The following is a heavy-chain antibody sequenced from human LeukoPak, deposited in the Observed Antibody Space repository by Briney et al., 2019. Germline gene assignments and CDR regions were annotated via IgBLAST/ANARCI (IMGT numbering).Heavy chain of an antibody. V-gene: IGHV3-23*01. CDR3: AKPIDTGRYEFDY. CDR2: ITGSSGKT. CDR1: GFTFSSYA. D-gene: IGHD3-10*01. J-gene: IGHJ4*02. Sequence: PGGSLRLSCAASGFTFSSYAMSWVRQAPGKGLEWVSLITGSSGKTYYADSVKGRFTISRDNSKNTLYLQMNSLRAEDTAVYYCAKPIDTGRYEFDYWGQGTLVTVSS.